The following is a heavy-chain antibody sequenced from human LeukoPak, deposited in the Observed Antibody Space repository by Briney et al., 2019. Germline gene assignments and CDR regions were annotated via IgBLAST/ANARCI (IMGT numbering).Heavy chain of an antibody. V-gene: IGHV3-74*01. CDR1: GFTFSSYW. J-gene: IGHJ4*02. CDR2: INTDGSTT. Sequence: GGSLRLSCAVSGFTFSSYWMHWVRQAPGKGLVWVSRINTDGSTTHYADSVKGRFTISRDNAKNTLYLQMNSLRGEDTAVYYCATRRAKSHGYFDCWGQGSLVTVSS. CDR3: ATRRAKSHGYFDC. D-gene: IGHD5-18*01.